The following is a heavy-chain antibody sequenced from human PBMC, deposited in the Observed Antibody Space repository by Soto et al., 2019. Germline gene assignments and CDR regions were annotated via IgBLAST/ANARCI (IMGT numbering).Heavy chain of an antibody. CDR1: GFTFSSYW. CDR2: INSDGSST. CDR3: ARAFYYDSSGYYFDY. Sequence: GGSLRLSCAASGFTFSSYWMHWVRQAPGKGLVWVSRINSDGSSTSYADSVKVRFTISRDNAKNTLYLQMNSLRAEDTAVYYCARAFYYDSSGYYFDYWGQGTLVTVSS. D-gene: IGHD3-22*01. V-gene: IGHV3-74*01. J-gene: IGHJ4*02.